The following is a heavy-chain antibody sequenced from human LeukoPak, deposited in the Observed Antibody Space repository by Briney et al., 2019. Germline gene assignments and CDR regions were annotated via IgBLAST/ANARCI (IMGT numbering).Heavy chain of an antibody. J-gene: IGHJ3*02. D-gene: IGHD4-17*01. V-gene: IGHV3-23*01. CDR1: RFTFTAYA. CDR3: ARDPNGDYIGAFDM. CDR2: IRGCVTSE. Sequence: PVGSLSLSCTASRFTFTAYAIMWVRQAPGKGPEGVSAIRGCVTSEFYADSVKGRFRISRDNSKDTLFLQMNTLRAEDTAVYYCARDPNGDYIGAFDMWGPGTMVTVSS.